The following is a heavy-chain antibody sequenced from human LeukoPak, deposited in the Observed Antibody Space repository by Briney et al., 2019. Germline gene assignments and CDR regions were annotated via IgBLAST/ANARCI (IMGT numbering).Heavy chain of an antibody. CDR3: ARDMVRGVDY. V-gene: IGHV1-18*01. Sequence: ASVKVSCKASGGTFSSYAISWVRQAPGQGLEWMGWISAYNGDTNYAQKFQGRVTMTTDTSTSTAYMELRSLRSDDTAVYYCARDMVRGVDYWGQGTLVTVSS. D-gene: IGHD3-10*01. J-gene: IGHJ4*02. CDR1: GGTFSSYA. CDR2: ISAYNGDT.